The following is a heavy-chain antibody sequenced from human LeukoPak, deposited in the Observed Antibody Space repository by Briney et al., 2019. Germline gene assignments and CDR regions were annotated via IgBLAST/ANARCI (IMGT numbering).Heavy chain of an antibody. CDR2: ISWNSGSI. V-gene: IGHV3-9*01. Sequence: GRSLRLSCAASGFTFDDYAMHWVRQAPGKGPEWVSGISWNSGSIGYADSVKGRFTISRDNAKNSLYLQMNSLRAEDTALYYCAKDTGAYYYDGIDYWGQGTLVTVSS. J-gene: IGHJ4*02. D-gene: IGHD3-22*01. CDR1: GFTFDDYA. CDR3: AKDTGAYYYDGIDY.